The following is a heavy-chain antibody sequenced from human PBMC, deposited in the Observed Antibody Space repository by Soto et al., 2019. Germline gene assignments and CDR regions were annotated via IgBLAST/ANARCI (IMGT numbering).Heavy chain of an antibody. D-gene: IGHD3-10*01. Sequence: QVQLVQSGAEVKKPGASVKVSCKASGYTFTSYDINWVRQATGQGLEWMGWMNPNSGNTGYAQKFQGRVTMTRNTSISTACRERSSLSSETTSVFYCARAPKTPGTPSGGRGTVVAVA. CDR3: ARAPKTPGTPS. J-gene: IGHJ1*01. CDR2: MNPNSGNT. V-gene: IGHV1-8*01. CDR1: GYTFTSYD.